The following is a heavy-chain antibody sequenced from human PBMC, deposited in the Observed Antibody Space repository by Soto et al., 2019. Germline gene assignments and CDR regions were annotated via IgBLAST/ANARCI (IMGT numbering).Heavy chain of an antibody. Sequence: QVQLVQSGAEVKKPGASVKVSCKASGYTFTSYYMHWVRQAPGQGLEWMGIINPSGTTTDSEQNFQGSVTMTNDAATSRYNMELGSMRAEATAVYYSTRPQIASHYFCGIDVWGQGTTVTVSS. D-gene: IGHD2-2*01. CDR2: INPSGTTT. CDR3: TRPQIASHYFCGIDV. CDR1: GYTFTSYY. J-gene: IGHJ6*02. V-gene: IGHV1-46*01.